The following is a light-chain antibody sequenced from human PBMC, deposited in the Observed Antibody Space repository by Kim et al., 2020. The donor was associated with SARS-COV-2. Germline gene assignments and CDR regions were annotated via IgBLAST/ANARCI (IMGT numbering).Light chain of an antibody. CDR2: GAS. V-gene: IGKV3-15*01. J-gene: IGKJ5*01. Sequence: EIVMTQSPATLSVSPGERATLSSRASQSVSSNLAWYQQKPGQAPRPLIYGASTRATGIPARFSGSGSGTEFTLTISSLQSEDFAVYYCQQYNNWPPDTFGQGTRLEIK. CDR1: QSVSSN. CDR3: QQYNNWPPDT.